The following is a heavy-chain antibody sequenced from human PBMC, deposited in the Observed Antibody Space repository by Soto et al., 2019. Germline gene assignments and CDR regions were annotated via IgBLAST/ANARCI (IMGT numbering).Heavy chain of an antibody. V-gene: IGHV1-18*01. J-gene: IGHJ4*02. CDR2: INAYNGNT. Sequence: QVQLVQSGAEVKKPGASVKVPCKASGYTFTSYGISWVRQAPGQWLEWMGWINAYNGNTNYAQKLPGRVTMTTDTSTGTAYRELRSLRSDATAVDYCARHLAVAGFLPAYWGQGTLVTVSS. CDR1: GYTFTSYG. CDR3: ARHLAVAGFLPAY. D-gene: IGHD6-19*01.